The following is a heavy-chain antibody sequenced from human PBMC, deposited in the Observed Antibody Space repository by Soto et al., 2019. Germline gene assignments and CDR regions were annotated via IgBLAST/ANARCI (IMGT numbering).Heavy chain of an antibody. V-gene: IGHV3-30*18. J-gene: IGHJ4*02. CDR3: AKDRRDGYNGDYFDD. D-gene: IGHD2-8*01. CDR2: ISYDGSNK. Sequence: QVQLVESGGGVVQPGRSLRLSCAASGFTFSSYGMHWVRQAPGKGLEWVAVISYDGSNKYYADAVKGRFTISRDNSKNTLYLQMNSLRAEDTAVYYCAKDRRDGYNGDYFDDWGQGTLVTVSS. CDR1: GFTFSSYG.